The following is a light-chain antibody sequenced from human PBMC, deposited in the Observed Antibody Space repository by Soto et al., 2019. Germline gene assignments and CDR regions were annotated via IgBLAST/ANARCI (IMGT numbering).Light chain of an antibody. CDR3: MDYGSSHV. V-gene: IGKV3-20*01. CDR1: QSRGSNF. Sequence: EIVLTQSPGTLSLSPGERATLSCKTSQSRGSNFLAWYQHKPGQAPRLLIYASSNRATGIPDRFSGSASGTGLTVTVCRRARAEFAVYYGMDYGSSHVVGQGTRLEIK. J-gene: IGKJ5*01. CDR2: ASS.